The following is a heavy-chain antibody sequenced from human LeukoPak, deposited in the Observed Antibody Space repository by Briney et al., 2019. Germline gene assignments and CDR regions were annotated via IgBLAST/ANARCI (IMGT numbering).Heavy chain of an antibody. CDR1: GGSISSYY. V-gene: IGHV4-59*01. J-gene: IGHJ4*02. CDR2: IYYNGRT. Sequence: SETLSLTCSVSGGSISSYYWSWIRQPPGKGLEWIGYIYYNGRTHYNPSLESRVTISVDTSKNQFSLQLHSVTAADTAVYYCARVFCSSTSCQKTLDHWGQGSLVTVSS. D-gene: IGHD2-2*01. CDR3: ARVFCSSTSCQKTLDH.